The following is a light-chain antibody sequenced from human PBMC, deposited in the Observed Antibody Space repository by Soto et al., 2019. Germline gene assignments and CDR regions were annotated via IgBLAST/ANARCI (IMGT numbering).Light chain of an antibody. J-gene: IGLJ2*01. CDR2: EVN. V-gene: IGLV2-14*01. CDR1: SSDVGAYNL. Sequence: QSALTQPASVSGSPGQSITISCTGTSSDVGAYNLVSWYQQHPGKAPKLMIYEVNNRPSGVSNRFSGSKSGNTASLTISGLQAEDEANYFCCSLSYTHVIFGGGTKLTVL. CDR3: CSLSYTHVI.